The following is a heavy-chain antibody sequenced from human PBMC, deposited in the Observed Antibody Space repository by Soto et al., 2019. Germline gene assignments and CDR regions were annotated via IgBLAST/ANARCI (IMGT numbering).Heavy chain of an antibody. CDR2: ISAYNGNT. Sequence: ASVKVSCKASGYTLTSYGISWVRQAPGQGLEWMGWISAYNGNTNYAQKLQGRVTMTTDTSTSTDFMELRSLRSDDTAVYYCARDKTGVTSSDAFDIWGQGTMVTVSS. D-gene: IGHD4-4*01. CDR3: ARDKTGVTSSDAFDI. J-gene: IGHJ3*02. V-gene: IGHV1-18*01. CDR1: GYTLTSYG.